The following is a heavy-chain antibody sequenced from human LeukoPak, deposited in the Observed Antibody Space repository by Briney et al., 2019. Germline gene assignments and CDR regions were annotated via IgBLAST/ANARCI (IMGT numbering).Heavy chain of an antibody. V-gene: IGHV3-23*01. CDR1: GFTFSTYA. CDR3: AKEGGLYGAYAHFDF. J-gene: IGHJ4*02. D-gene: IGHD4-17*01. CDR2: ISGSGGRE. Sequence: GGSLRLSCAASGFTFSTYAMSWVRQAPGKGLEWVSVISGSGGREHYADSVKGRFTISRDNSKRTLFLQMNSLRAEDTAVYYCAKEGGLYGAYAHFDFWGQGTLVTVSS.